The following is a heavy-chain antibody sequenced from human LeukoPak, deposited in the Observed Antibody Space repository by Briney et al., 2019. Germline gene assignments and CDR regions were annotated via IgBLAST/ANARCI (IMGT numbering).Heavy chain of an antibody. CDR1: GYTFTGYY. CDR2: INPNSGGT. D-gene: IGHD6-6*01. Sequence: GASVKVSCKASGYTFTGYYMHWVRQAPGQGLEWMGWINPNSGGTNYAQKFQGRVTMTRDTSISTAYMELSRLRSDGTAVYYCARERVEYSSSTFDYWGQGTLVTVSS. J-gene: IGHJ4*02. V-gene: IGHV1-2*02. CDR3: ARERVEYSSSTFDY.